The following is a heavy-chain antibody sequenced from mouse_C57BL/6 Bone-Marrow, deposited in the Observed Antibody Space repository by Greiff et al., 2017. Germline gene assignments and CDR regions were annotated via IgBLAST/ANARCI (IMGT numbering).Heavy chain of an antibody. CDR3: TRVYGSSLYAMDY. CDR1: GFTFSSYA. J-gene: IGHJ4*01. Sequence: DVKLVESGEGLVKPGGSLTLSCAASGFTFSSYAMSWVRQTPEKRLEWVAYISSGGDYIYYADTVKGRFTISRDNARTTLYLQMSSLKSEDTAMYYCTRVYGSSLYAMDYWGQGTSVTVSS. V-gene: IGHV5-9-1*02. CDR2: ISSGGDYI. D-gene: IGHD1-1*01.